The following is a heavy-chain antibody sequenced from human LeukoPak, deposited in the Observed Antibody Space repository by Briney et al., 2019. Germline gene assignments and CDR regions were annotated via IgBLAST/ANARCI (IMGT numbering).Heavy chain of an antibody. V-gene: IGHV4-34*01. Sequence: SETLSLTCAVYGDSFSGYYWSWIRQPPGKGLEWIAEINHRGTTHYNPSLMSRVNISADTSKNHFSLNLDSVTAADTAVYYCARSWAGMYYPFYYFDYWGQGTLVAVSP. CDR2: INHRGTT. CDR1: GDSFSGYY. J-gene: IGHJ4*02. CDR3: ARSWAGMYYPFYYFDY. D-gene: IGHD1-26*01.